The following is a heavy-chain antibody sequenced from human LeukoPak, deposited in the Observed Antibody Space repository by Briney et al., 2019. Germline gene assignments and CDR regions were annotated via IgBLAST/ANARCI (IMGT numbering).Heavy chain of an antibody. V-gene: IGHV1-24*01. CDR3: ATLNSIHYYDSSGYYGD. J-gene: IGHJ4*02. CDR2: FDPEDGET. D-gene: IGHD3-22*01. Sequence: ASVKVSCKVSGYTLTELSMHWVRQAPGKGLEWMGGFDPEDGETIYAQKFQGRVTMTEDTSTDTAYMELSSLRSEDTAVYYCATLNSIHYYDSSGYYGDWGQGTLVTVSS. CDR1: GYTLTELS.